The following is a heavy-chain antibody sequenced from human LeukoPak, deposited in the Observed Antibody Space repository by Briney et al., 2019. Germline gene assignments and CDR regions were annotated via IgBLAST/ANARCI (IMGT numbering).Heavy chain of an antibody. J-gene: IGHJ4*02. CDR2: MNPYSGNT. V-gene: IGHV1-8*01. D-gene: IGHD1-26*01. Sequence: GASVKVACKASGYTFTSYDINWVRQATGQGLEWMGWMNPYSGNTGYVQKFQGRVTMTRDTSISTAYMELSSLRSDDTAVYFCARGSSGSLGRDYWGQGTLVIVSS. CDR3: ARGSSGSLGRDY. CDR1: GYTFTSYD.